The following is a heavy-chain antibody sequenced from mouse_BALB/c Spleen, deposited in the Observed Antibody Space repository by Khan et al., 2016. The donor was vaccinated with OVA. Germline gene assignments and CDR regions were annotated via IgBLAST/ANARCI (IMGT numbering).Heavy chain of an antibody. CDR1: GFTFSSYA. J-gene: IGHJ4*01. CDR2: INSGGST. V-gene: IGHV5-6-5*01. Sequence: EVKLVESGGGLVKPGGSLKLSCAASGFTFSSYAVSWIRQTPEKRLEWVASINSGGSTYYPDSVKGRFTISRDDARNILYLQRSSLRSEDTAMYYCTRLVDYWGQGTSVTVSS. CDR3: TRLVDY.